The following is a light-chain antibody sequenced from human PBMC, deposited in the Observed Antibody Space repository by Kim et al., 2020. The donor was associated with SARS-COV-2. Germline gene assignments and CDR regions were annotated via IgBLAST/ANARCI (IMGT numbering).Light chain of an antibody. CDR1: NIETKS. J-gene: IGLJ2*01. V-gene: IGLV3-21*04. CDR2: FDS. CDR3: QVWDGSSDHVV. Sequence: APGQTARMTCGGNNIETKSVHWYQQKPGQAPILVIYFDSDRPSGIPERFSGSTSGNMATLTISRVEAADEADYYCQVWDGSSDHVVFGGGTKLTVL.